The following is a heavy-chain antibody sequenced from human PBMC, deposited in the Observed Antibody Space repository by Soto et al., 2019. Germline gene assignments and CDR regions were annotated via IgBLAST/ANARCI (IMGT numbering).Heavy chain of an antibody. D-gene: IGHD3-22*01. CDR1: GGTFSSYA. V-gene: IGHV1-69*13. Sequence: GASVKVSCKASGGTFSSYAISWVRQAPGPGLEWLGGIIPIFGTANYAQKFQGRVTITADESTSTAYMELSSLRSEDTAVYYCARVLDPYYYDSSGYWADAFDIWGQGTMVTVS. CDR3: ARVLDPYYYDSSGYWADAFDI. J-gene: IGHJ3*02. CDR2: IIPIFGTA.